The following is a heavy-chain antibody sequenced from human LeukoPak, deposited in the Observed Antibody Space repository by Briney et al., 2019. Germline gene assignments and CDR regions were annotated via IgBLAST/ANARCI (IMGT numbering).Heavy chain of an antibody. J-gene: IGHJ4*02. CDR3: ARLDYGDALNTFDY. Sequence: GGSLRLSCAASGFTIGSYSMNWVRQAPGKGLEWVSSISSSSSYIYYADSVKGRFTISRDNAKNSLYLQMNSLRAEDTAVYYCARLDYGDALNTFDYWGQGTLVTVSS. V-gene: IGHV3-21*01. CDR1: GFTIGSYS. D-gene: IGHD4-17*01. CDR2: ISSSSSYI.